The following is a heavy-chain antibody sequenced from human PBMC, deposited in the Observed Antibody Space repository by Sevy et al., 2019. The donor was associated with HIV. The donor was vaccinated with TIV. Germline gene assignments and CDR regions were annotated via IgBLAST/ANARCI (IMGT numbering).Heavy chain of an antibody. CDR1: DDSISSSIYF. Sequence: SETLSLTCSVSDDSISSSIYFWGWIRQPPGKGLEWIGSIYYTATTYYNPSLKSRFTLSVDTSKKQFSLKLSSVTAADTAVYYCARHGSWSFYFDYWGQGILVTVSS. CDR2: IYYTATT. J-gene: IGHJ4*02. D-gene: IGHD6-13*01. CDR3: ARHGSWSFYFDY. V-gene: IGHV4-39*01.